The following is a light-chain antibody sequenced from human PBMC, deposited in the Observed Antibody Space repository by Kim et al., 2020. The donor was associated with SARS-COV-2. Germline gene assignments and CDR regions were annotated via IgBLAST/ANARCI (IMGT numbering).Light chain of an antibody. CDR3: QKYDGAPWT. J-gene: IGKJ1*01. CDR1: QDISNY. Sequence: ASVGDRVTITCRASQDISNYVAWYQQKPGKAPKLLIYAASTLQSGVPSRFSGSGSGTDFTLTISSLQPEDVATYYCQKYDGAPWTFGQGTKVDIK. CDR2: AAS. V-gene: IGKV1-27*01.